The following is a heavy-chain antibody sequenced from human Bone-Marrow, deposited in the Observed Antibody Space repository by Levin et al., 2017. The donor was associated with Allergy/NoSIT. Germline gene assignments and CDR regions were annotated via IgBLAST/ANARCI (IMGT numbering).Heavy chain of an antibody. J-gene: IGHJ4*02. D-gene: IGHD6-13*01. Sequence: SETLSLTCTVSGGSISSSSYYWGWIRQSPGRGLEWIGSINYSGNTYYNPSLKSRVTISEDTSKNQFSLSLSFVTAADTAMYDCARQFWAAAGIDPFDYWGQGTLVTVSS. V-gene: IGHV4-39*01. CDR2: INYSGNT. CDR1: GGSISSSSYY. CDR3: ARQFWAAAGIDPFDY.